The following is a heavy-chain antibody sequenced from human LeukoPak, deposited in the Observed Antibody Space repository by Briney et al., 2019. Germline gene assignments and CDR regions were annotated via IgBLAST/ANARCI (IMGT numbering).Heavy chain of an antibody. CDR1: GFTFSSYG. D-gene: IGHD6-19*01. CDR3: AREGIYSSGWYGNFDY. Sequence: PGRSLRLSCAASGFTFSSYGMHWVRQAPGKGLEWVAVISYDGSNKYYADSVKGRFTISRDNSKNTLYLQMNSLRAEDTAVYYCAREGIYSSGWYGNFDYWGQGTLVTVSS. J-gene: IGHJ4*02. V-gene: IGHV3-30*03. CDR2: ISYDGSNK.